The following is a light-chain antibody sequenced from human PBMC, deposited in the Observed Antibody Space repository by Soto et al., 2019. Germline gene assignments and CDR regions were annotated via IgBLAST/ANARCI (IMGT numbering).Light chain of an antibody. Sequence: ETVLTQSPGTLSLSPGERSTLSCRASQRVSSSYLAWYQQKPGQAPRLLIYVASSRATGIPDRFSGSGSGTDFTLTISRLEPEDFAVYYCQQYGSSPWTFGQGTKVEIK. CDR2: VAS. J-gene: IGKJ1*01. CDR3: QQYGSSPWT. CDR1: QRVSSSY. V-gene: IGKV3-20*01.